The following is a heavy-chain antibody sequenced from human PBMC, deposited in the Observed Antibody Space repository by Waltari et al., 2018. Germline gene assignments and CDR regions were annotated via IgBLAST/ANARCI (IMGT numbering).Heavy chain of an antibody. V-gene: IGHV3-23*01. CDR3: AKDGEYYYGSGRYGMDV. CDR2: ISGSGGST. CDR1: GFTFSSYA. Sequence: EVQLLESGGGLVQPGGSLRLSCAASGFTFSSYAMSWVRQAPGKGLEWVPAISGSGGSTYYADSVKGRFTISRDNSKNTLYLQMNSLRAEDTAVYYCAKDGEYYYGSGRYGMDVWGQGTTVTVSS. D-gene: IGHD3-10*01. J-gene: IGHJ6*02.